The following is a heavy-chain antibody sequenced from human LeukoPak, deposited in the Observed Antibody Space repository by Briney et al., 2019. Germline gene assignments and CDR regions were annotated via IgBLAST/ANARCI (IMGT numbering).Heavy chain of an antibody. V-gene: IGHV3-23*01. J-gene: IGHJ4*02. CDR1: GFTFSNFA. Sequence: GGSLRLSCAASGFTFSNFAMSWVRQAPGEGLEWVSVISDSGGSTYYADSVKGRFTISRDNSKNTLYLQMNSLGAEDTAVYYCAKDSSRVSGNYDYFDYWGQGALVTVSS. D-gene: IGHD1-26*01. CDR2: ISDSGGST. CDR3: AKDSSRVSGNYDYFDY.